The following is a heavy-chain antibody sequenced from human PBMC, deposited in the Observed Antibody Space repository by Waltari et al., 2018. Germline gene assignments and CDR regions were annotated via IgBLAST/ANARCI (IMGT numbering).Heavy chain of an antibody. V-gene: IGHV3-49*04. J-gene: IGHJ4*02. CDR2: IRSKAYGGTT. D-gene: IGHD1-1*01. CDR1: GFTFGDYA. CDR3: TREGDWNHLEV. Sequence: EVQLVESGGGLVQPGRSLSLSCRASGFTFGDYAMSWVRQPPGKGLEWVGFIRSKAYGGTTEYAASVKGRFTISRDDSKSIAYLQMNSLKTEDTAVYYCTREGDWNHLEVWGQGTLVTVSS.